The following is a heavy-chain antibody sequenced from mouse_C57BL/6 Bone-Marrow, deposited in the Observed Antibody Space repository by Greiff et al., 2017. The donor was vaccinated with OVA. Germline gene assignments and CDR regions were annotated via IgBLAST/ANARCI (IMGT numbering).Heavy chain of an antibody. J-gene: IGHJ2*02. V-gene: IGHV1-59*01. D-gene: IGHD1-1*01. CDR2: IAPSASYI. Sequence: QVQLQQPGAELVRPGTSVKLSCKASGYTFTNYWMHWVKQRPGQGLEWIGVIAPSASYINYNQKFKGRATLTVDTSSSTAYMHLSSLTSEDSAVYYCAHYDSRLYLHYWDQGTSLSVSS. CDR1: GYTFTNYW. CDR3: AHYDSRLYLHY.